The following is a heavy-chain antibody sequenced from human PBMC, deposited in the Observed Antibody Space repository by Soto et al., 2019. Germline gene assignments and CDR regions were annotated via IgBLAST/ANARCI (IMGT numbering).Heavy chain of an antibody. J-gene: IGHJ4*01. CDR3: ARCAQNPEAGLYLSY. CDR1: GYTDTGHD. CDR2: MNPNSGNA. Sequence: ASLKVSCKISGYTDTGHDINWVRQATGQGLEWMGWMNPNSGNANYAQKFQGRVTMTSSTSISTAYMELSSLRPEVSAVYYCARCAQNPEAGLYLSYWG. D-gene: IGHD6-13*01. V-gene: IGHV1-8*01.